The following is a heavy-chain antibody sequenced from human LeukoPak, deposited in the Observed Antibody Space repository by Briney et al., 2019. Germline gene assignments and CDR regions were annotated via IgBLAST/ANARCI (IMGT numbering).Heavy chain of an antibody. Sequence: ASVKVSCKASGYTFTSYGISWARQAPGQGLEWMGWISAYNGNTNYAQKLQGRVTMTTDTSTSTAYMELRSLRSDDTAVYYCARDLWTTVTVMNWFDPWGQGTLVTVSS. J-gene: IGHJ5*02. CDR3: ARDLWTTVTVMNWFDP. V-gene: IGHV1-18*01. CDR1: GYTFTSYG. CDR2: ISAYNGNT. D-gene: IGHD4-11*01.